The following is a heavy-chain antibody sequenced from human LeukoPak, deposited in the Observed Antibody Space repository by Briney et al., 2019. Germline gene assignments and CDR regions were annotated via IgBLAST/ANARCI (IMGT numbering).Heavy chain of an antibody. Sequence: HAGGSLRLSCEASGFTFSAYAMTWVRQAPGKGLEWVAVISYDGSNKYYADSVKGRFTISRDNSKNTLYLQMNSLRAEDTAVYYCAKCGPIFRNRGYFDYWGQGTLVTVSS. D-gene: IGHD2-21*01. V-gene: IGHV3-30*18. J-gene: IGHJ4*02. CDR1: GFTFSAYA. CDR2: ISYDGSNK. CDR3: AKCGPIFRNRGYFDY.